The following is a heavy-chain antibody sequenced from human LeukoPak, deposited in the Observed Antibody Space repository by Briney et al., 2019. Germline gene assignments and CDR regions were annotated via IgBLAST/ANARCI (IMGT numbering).Heavy chain of an antibody. D-gene: IGHD3-9*01. J-gene: IGHJ6*03. CDR2: IYYSGST. CDR3: ARDRPSNPTYYDILTGYPPENYYYYMDV. V-gene: IGHV4-59*01. CDR1: GGSISSYY. Sequence: SETLSLTCTVSGGSISSYYWSWIRQPPGKGLEWIGYIYYSGSTNYNPSLKSRVTISVDTSKNQFSLKLSSVTAADTAVYYCARDRPSNPTYYDILTGYPPENYYYYMDVWGKGTTVTVSS.